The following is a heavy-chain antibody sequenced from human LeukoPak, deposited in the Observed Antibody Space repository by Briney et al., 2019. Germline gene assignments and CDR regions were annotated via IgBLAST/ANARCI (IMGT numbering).Heavy chain of an antibody. D-gene: IGHD6-13*01. CDR3: ARIGSSSWYPNYNWFDP. J-gene: IGHJ5*02. CDR1: GYSFTSYW. Sequence: GESLKTSFKGSGYSFTSYWIAWVRQMPGKGLEWMGIIYPGDSDTRYSPSFQGQVTISADKSISTAYLQWRSLKASDTAMYYCARIGSSSWYPNYNWFDPWGQGTLVTVSS. CDR2: IYPGDSDT. V-gene: IGHV5-51*01.